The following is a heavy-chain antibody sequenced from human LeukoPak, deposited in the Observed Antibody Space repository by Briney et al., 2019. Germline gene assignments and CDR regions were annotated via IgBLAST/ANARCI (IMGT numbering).Heavy chain of an antibody. CDR2: IWYDGSNE. D-gene: IGHD1-7*01. V-gene: IGHV3-33*01. J-gene: IGHJ6*02. Sequence: GGSLRLSCVASGSIFSSYVMHWVRQAPGKGLEWVAVIWYDGSNEYYADSVKGRFTISRDNSKNTLYLQMNSLRAEDTAVYYCARDLIPPNWNYGPYGMDVWGQGTTVTVSS. CDR1: GSIFSSYV. CDR3: ARDLIPPNWNYGPYGMDV.